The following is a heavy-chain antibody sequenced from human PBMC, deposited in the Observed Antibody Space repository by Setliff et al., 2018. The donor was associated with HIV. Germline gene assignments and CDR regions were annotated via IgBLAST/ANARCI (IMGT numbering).Heavy chain of an antibody. CDR1: GYTFTNYY. CDR2: INPSSGGT. J-gene: IGHJ4*02. CDR3: VRDRGDATIFSWGHYFGY. V-gene: IGHV1-46*01. D-gene: IGHD3-3*01. Sequence: ASVKVSCKASGYTFTNYYMHWVRQAPGQGLEWMGVINPSSGGTHYAQKFQGRVTMARDTSTTTVYMDLSSLTSEDTAVYFCVRDRGDATIFSWGHYFGYWGPGTLVTVSS.